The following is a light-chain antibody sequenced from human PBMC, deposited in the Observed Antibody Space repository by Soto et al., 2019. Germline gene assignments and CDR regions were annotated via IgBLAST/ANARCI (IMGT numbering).Light chain of an antibody. V-gene: IGKV3-15*01. J-gene: IGKJ1*01. CDR3: QQYNDWPKT. CDR1: QSVSSN. CDR2: GAS. Sequence: EIVMTQSPATLSVSPGERATLSCRASQSVSSNLVWYQKKPGEAPRLLIYGASTRATGIPARFSGGGSGTEFTLTISSLQSEDFAVYYCQQYNDWPKTFGQGTKVEIK.